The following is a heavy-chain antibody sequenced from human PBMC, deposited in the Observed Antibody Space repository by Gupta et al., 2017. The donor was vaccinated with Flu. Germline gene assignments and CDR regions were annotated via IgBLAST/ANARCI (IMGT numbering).Heavy chain of an antibody. CDR3: AGRTGGTSDFHY. D-gene: IGHD2-8*02. CDR2: VNPSGGRT. CDR1: GHTFSDHS. Sequence: QVQLVQSGTEVKRPGASVKVSCKASGHTFSDHSIHWVRQAPGQGLEWMGRVNPSGGRTTYAQNFQGRLTMTADTPTSTVYMELTSLRFEDTAPFYCAGRTGGTSDFHYWGQGTLGTVSS. V-gene: IGHV1-46*01. J-gene: IGHJ4*02.